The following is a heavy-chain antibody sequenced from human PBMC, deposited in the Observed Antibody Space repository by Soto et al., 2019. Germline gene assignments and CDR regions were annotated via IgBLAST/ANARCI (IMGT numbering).Heavy chain of an antibody. Sequence: QVQLVESGGGLVKPGGSLRLSCAASGFTFSDYYMSWIRQAPGKGLEWVSYISSSSSYTNYADSVKGRFTISRDNAKNSLYLPMNSLRAEDTAVYYCARDHYGPGWFDPWGQGTLVTVSS. CDR1: GFTFSDYY. CDR2: ISSSSSYT. CDR3: ARDHYGPGWFDP. D-gene: IGHD3-10*01. J-gene: IGHJ5*02. V-gene: IGHV3-11*05.